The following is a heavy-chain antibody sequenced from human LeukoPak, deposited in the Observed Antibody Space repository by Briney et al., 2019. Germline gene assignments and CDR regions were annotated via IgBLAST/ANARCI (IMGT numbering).Heavy chain of an antibody. CDR2: ISVYNGNT. V-gene: IGHV1-18*04. Sequence: ASVTVSCTASGYTFTGYYMHWVRQAPGQGLEWMGWISVYNGNTNYAQKLQGRVTMTTDTSTSTAYMELRSLRSDDTAVYYCARQTGSSPFDYWGQGTLVTVSS. D-gene: IGHD6-13*01. CDR3: ARQTGSSPFDY. J-gene: IGHJ4*02. CDR1: GYTFTGYY.